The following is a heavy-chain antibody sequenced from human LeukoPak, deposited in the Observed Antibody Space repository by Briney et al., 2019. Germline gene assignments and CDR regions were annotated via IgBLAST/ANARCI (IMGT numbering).Heavy chain of an antibody. V-gene: IGHV1-18*01. CDR2: ISAYNGYT. CDR1: GYTFTSYG. J-gene: IGHJ4*02. CDR3: ARGRDVYYFDY. Sequence: ASVKVSCKASGYTFTSYGISWVRQAPGQGLEWMGWISAYNGYTNYAQKFQGWVTMTRDTSISTAYMELSRLRSDDTAVYYCARGRDVYYFDYWGQGTLVTVSS. D-gene: IGHD5-24*01.